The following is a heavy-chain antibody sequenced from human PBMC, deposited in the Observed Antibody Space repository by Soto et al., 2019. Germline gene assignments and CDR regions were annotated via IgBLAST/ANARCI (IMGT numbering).Heavy chain of an antibody. CDR2: IWYDGSNK. CDR3: ARDVGISHYCGMDV. D-gene: IGHD7-27*01. J-gene: IGHJ6*02. V-gene: IGHV3-33*01. CDR1: GFSFSSHD. Sequence: QVQLVESGGGVVQPGRSLRLSCAASGFSFSSHDMHWVRQAPGKGLEWVTVIWYDGSNKYYADSVKGRFTISRDNSKNTLYLQMNSLRAENTAVYYCARDVGISHYCGMDVWGQGTTVTVSS.